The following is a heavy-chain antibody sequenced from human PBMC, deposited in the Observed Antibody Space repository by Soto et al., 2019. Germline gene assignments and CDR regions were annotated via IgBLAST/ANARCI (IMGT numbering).Heavy chain of an antibody. J-gene: IGHJ4*02. CDR3: ARAPKGGDY. Sequence: QVQLVQSGAEVKKPGASVKVSCKTSGFTFPAYALHWLRQAPGQRLEWMGWIDAGKGDTKYSQKIQGRVIITRDTSASTAYMELSSLRFEDTAVYYCARAPKGGDYWGQGTLVTVSS. CDR1: GFTFPAYA. V-gene: IGHV1-3*01. D-gene: IGHD2-15*01. CDR2: IDAGKGDT.